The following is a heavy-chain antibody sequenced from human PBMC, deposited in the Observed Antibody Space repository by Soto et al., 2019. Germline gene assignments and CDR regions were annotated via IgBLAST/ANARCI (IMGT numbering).Heavy chain of an antibody. D-gene: IGHD6-13*01. J-gene: IGHJ6*02. V-gene: IGHV1-69*02. CDR2: IIPVLGVA. Sequence: QVQLVQSGAEVKKTGSSVKVSCKASGGNFRSQSIRISWVRQAPGQGLEWMGRIIPVLGVANYAQKFQGRVTITSDKPPSTVPVEMRSLRSEDTATDYCARGRDVAVPGTVETNYYYGMDVWGQGTTVTVSS. CDR1: GGNFRSQS. CDR3: ARGRDVAVPGTVETNYYYGMDV.